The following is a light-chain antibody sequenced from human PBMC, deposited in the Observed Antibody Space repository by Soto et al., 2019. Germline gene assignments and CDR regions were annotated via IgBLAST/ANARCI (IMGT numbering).Light chain of an antibody. J-gene: IGKJ1*01. CDR3: QQYNNWPPWT. V-gene: IGKV3-15*01. Sequence: ETVMTQSPVTLSLSPGERATLSCRASQSVGSYLSWFHQKPVQAPRLLIHGASTRATDIPARFSGSGSGTEFTLTISSLQSEDFAVYYCQQYNNWPPWTFGQGTKVDI. CDR2: GAS. CDR1: QSVGSY.